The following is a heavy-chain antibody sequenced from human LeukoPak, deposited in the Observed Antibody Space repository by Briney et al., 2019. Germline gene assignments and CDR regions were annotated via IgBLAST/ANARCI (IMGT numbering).Heavy chain of an antibody. D-gene: IGHD3-22*01. CDR1: GGSFSGYY. V-gene: IGHV4-34*01. Sequence: SETLSLTCAVYGGSFSGYYWSWIRHPPGKGLEWIGEINHSGSTTYNPSLKSRVTISVDTSKNQFSLKLSSVTAADTAVYHCARGNYDSGGYYYYSDYWGQGTLVTVSS. J-gene: IGHJ4*02. CDR2: INHSGST. CDR3: ARGNYDSGGYYYYSDY.